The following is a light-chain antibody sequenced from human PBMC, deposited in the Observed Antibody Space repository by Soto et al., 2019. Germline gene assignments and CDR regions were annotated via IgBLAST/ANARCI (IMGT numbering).Light chain of an antibody. J-gene: IGKJ1*01. V-gene: IGKV1-5*03. Sequence: DIQMTQSPSSVSASVGDRVTISCRASEDINSRLAWYQQKPGNAPKLLIYEASSLESGVPSRFSGSGSGTEFTLTISSLQPDDFATYYCQHYNSYSEAFGQGTKVDIK. CDR1: EDINSR. CDR2: EAS. CDR3: QHYNSYSEA.